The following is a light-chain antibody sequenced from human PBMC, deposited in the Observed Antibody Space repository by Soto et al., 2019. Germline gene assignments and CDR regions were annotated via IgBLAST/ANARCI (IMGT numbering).Light chain of an antibody. V-gene: IGLV2-8*01. Sequence: QSVLTQPPSASESPGQSVTISCTGVSGDVGGYTYVSWYQQYPGKAPKLLIYEVSKRPQGVPDRFTGSKSGNTASLTVSGLQPDDEAHYYCSSSGGSNGFVVFGGGTKLTVL. CDR2: EVS. J-gene: IGLJ2*01. CDR3: SSSGGSNGFVV. CDR1: SGDVGGYTY.